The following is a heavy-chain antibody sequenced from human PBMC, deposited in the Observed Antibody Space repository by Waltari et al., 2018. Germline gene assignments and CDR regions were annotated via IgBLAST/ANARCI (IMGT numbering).Heavy chain of an antibody. CDR2: IETGGYT. V-gene: IGHV3-53*02. CDR3: ARHDYCDY. J-gene: IGHJ4*02. Sequence: EVQLVATGGGLIQPGGYLRLSCAAAGFAVSSNYMSWVRQAPGKGLEWVSVIETGGYTYYAESVRGRFTISRDNSKNMVYLQMNSLRADDTAVYFCARHDYCDYWGQGTLVTVSS. CDR1: GFAVSSNY.